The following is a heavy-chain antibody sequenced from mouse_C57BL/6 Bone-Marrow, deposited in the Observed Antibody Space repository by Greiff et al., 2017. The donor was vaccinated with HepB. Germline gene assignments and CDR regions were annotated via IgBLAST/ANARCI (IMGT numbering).Heavy chain of an antibody. CDR3: ARDFGGYWYFDV. CDR1: GFTFSSYA. Sequence: DVMLVESGGGLVKPGGSLKFSCAASGFTFSSYAMSWVRQTPEKRLEWVATISDGCSYTYYPDNVKGRFTISRANAKNNLYLQMSHLKSEDTAMYYCARDFGGYWYFDVWGTGTTVTVSS. J-gene: IGHJ1*03. CDR2: ISDGCSYT. V-gene: IGHV5-4*01. D-gene: IGHD1-1*02.